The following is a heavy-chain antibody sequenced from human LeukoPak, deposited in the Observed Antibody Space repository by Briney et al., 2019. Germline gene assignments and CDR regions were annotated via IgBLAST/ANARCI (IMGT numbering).Heavy chain of an antibody. Sequence: GESLKISCKGSGYSFTSYWIGWVRQMPGKGLECMGIIYPGDSDTRYSPSFQGQVTISADKSISTAYLQWSSLKASDTAMYYCARHVVVAATHHYYYYMDVWGKGTTVTVSS. J-gene: IGHJ6*03. V-gene: IGHV5-51*01. CDR3: ARHVVVAATHHYYYYMDV. CDR1: GYSFTSYW. D-gene: IGHD2-15*01. CDR2: IYPGDSDT.